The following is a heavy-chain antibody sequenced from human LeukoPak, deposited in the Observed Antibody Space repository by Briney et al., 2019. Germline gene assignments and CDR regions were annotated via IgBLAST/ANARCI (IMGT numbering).Heavy chain of an antibody. CDR2: ISASGGTT. D-gene: IGHD1-26*01. Sequence: PGGSLRLSCAAYGFTFSSYVMTWVRQAPGKGLEWVSSISASGGTTYYADSVKGRFTISRDNSKNTVYMQMNSLRAEDTAVYYCAKRKVATEYYFDYWGQGTLVTVSS. CDR1: GFTFSSYV. CDR3: AKRKVATEYYFDY. V-gene: IGHV3-23*01. J-gene: IGHJ4*02.